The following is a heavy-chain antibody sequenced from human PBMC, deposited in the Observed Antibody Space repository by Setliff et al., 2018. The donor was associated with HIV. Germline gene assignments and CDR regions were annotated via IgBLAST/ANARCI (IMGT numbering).Heavy chain of an antibody. V-gene: IGHV7-4-1*02. CDR3: ATRGEQLYFYGMDV. D-gene: IGHD1-26*01. Sequence: ASVKVSCKASGYTFTSYAVNWVRQAPGQGLEWVGWIHTNTGDPTYAQGFTGRFVFSFDTSVSTAYLQISGLKAEDAAVYYCATRGEQLYFYGMDVWGQGTTVTVSS. CDR1: GYTFTSYA. J-gene: IGHJ6*02. CDR2: IHTNTGDP.